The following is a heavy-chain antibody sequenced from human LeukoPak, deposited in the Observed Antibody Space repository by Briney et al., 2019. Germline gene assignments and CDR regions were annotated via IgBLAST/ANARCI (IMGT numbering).Heavy chain of an antibody. CDR1: GGSISSYY. V-gene: IGHV4-59*01. CDR3: ARVPIAAAGSPLFDY. CDR2: IYYSGST. J-gene: IGHJ4*02. D-gene: IGHD6-13*01. Sequence: SETLSLTCTVSGGSISSYYWSWIRQPPGKGLEWIGYIYYSGSTNYNPSLKSRVTISVDTSKNQFSLKLSSVTAADTAVYYCARVPIAAAGSPLFDYWGQGTLVTVSS.